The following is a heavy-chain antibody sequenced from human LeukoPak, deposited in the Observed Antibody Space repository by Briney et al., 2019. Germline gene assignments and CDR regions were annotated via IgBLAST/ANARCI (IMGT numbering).Heavy chain of an antibody. J-gene: IGHJ4*02. CDR1: GGSITNYA. V-gene: IGHV1-69*06. CDR2: ITPLLDST. Sequence: GASVTVSCKFSGGSITNYAISWVRQAPGQGLDWMGRITPLLDSTNYAPKFQGRVTITADKSTNTAFMELSSLTSEDTAMYFCTRLVAGGFDSWGQGSLVTVSS. D-gene: IGHD2-15*01. CDR3: TRLVAGGFDS.